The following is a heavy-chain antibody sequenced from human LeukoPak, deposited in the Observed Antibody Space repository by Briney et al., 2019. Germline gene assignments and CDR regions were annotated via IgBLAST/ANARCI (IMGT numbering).Heavy chain of an antibody. CDR2: IVVGSGNT. V-gene: IGHV1-58*02. CDR1: GFTFTSSA. Sequence: SVKVSCKASGFTFTSSAMQWVRQARGQRLEWIGWIVVGSGNTNYAQKSQERVTITRDMSTSTAYMELSSLRSEDTAVYYCAAHYCSSTSCYDYDAFDIWGQGTMVTVSS. D-gene: IGHD2-2*01. J-gene: IGHJ3*02. CDR3: AAHYCSSTSCYDYDAFDI.